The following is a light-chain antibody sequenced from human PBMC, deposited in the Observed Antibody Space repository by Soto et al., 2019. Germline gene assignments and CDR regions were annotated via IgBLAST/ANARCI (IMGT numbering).Light chain of an antibody. Sequence: QSVLTQPASVSGSPGQSITISCTGTSSDLGRNKLVSWYQKYPGKAPKLMIYEGSERPSGVSNRFSGSKSGNTASLTISGLQAEDEADYYCSSYDGSVIFGGGTKLTVL. CDR3: SSYDGSVI. CDR1: SSDLGRNKL. J-gene: IGLJ2*01. V-gene: IGLV2-23*01. CDR2: EGS.